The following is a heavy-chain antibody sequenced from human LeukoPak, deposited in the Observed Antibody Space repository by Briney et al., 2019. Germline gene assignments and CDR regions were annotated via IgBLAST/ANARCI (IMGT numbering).Heavy chain of an antibody. CDR2: INHSGST. CDR1: GGSFSGYY. D-gene: IGHD3-9*01. Sequence: PSETLSLTCAVYGGSFSGYYWSWIRQPPGKGREWIGEINHSGSTNYNPSLKSRVTISVDTSKNQFSLKLSSVTAADTAVYYCARGGSRVLRYFDWLLTGFDYWGQGTLVTVSS. CDR3: ARGGSRVLRYFDWLLTGFDY. V-gene: IGHV4-34*01. J-gene: IGHJ4*02.